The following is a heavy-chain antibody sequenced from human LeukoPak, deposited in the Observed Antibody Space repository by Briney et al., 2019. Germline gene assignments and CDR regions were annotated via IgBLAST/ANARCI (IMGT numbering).Heavy chain of an antibody. Sequence: GGSLRLSCAASGLTVSSNYMSWVRQAPGKGLEWVSVIYRGGPTYYADSVKGRFTISRDNSKNTLYLQMNSLRAEDTAVYYCARDYYVDSEAVRWFDPWGQGTLVTVSS. V-gene: IGHV3-66*01. J-gene: IGHJ5*02. D-gene: IGHD4-17*01. CDR1: GLTVSSNY. CDR2: IYRGGPT. CDR3: ARDYYVDSEAVRWFDP.